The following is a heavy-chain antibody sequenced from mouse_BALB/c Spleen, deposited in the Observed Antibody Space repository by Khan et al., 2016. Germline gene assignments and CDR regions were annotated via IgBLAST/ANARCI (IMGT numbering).Heavy chain of an antibody. Sequence: EVELVESGGGLVQPKGSLKLSCAASGFTFNTYAMDWVRQAPGKGLEWVARIRTKSNNLSTYYADSVKDRFTISRDDSQSMLYLQMNNLKTEDTAMYYCGSQNLRWYFDVWGAGTTVTVSS. D-gene: IGHD1-1*01. J-gene: IGHJ1*01. CDR1: GFTFNTYA. CDR3: GSQNLRWYFDV. CDR2: IRTKSNNLST. V-gene: IGHV10-1*02.